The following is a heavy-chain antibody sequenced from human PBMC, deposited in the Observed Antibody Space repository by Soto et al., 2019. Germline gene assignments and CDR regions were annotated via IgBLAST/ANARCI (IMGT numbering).Heavy chain of an antibody. D-gene: IGHD5-18*01. Sequence: QVQLVQSGAEVKKPGSSVKVSCKASGGTFSSYAISWVRQAPGQGLEWMGGIIPIFGTANYAQKFQGRVTITADESTSTAYMELSSLISEDKAVYYCARDQDKQPWDGYYYYGMDVWGQGTTVTVSS. CDR2: IIPIFGTA. J-gene: IGHJ6*02. CDR1: GGTFSSYA. CDR3: ARDQDKQPWDGYYYYGMDV. V-gene: IGHV1-69*12.